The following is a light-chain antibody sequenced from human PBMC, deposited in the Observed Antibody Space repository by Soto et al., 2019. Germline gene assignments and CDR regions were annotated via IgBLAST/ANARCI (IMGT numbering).Light chain of an antibody. V-gene: IGKV3-20*01. CDR1: QSVSSSY. CDR3: QHFGGTTFT. J-gene: IGKJ5*01. CDR2: GAS. Sequence: EIVLTQSPGTLSLSPGERGTLSCRASQSVSSSYLAWYQQKPGQAPRLLIYGASSRATGIPDRFSGSGSETEFNLTISRLEPGDFAVYYCQHFGGTTFTFGQGTRLEIK.